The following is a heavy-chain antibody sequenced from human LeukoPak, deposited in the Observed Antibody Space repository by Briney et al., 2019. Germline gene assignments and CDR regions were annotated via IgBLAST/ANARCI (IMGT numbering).Heavy chain of an antibody. Sequence: GGSLRLSCAASGLHFSGTAMRGVRQAPGRGLEWVSAISHDGMNAYYADSVKGRFTISRDNSKETVSLEISSLTAADTGVYYCAKDGAQYSSGPECDPRGQGALVTVSP. J-gene: IGHJ5*02. V-gene: IGHV3-23*01. CDR1: GLHFSGTA. CDR3: AKDGAQYSSGPECDP. D-gene: IGHD6-19*01. CDR2: ISHDGMNA.